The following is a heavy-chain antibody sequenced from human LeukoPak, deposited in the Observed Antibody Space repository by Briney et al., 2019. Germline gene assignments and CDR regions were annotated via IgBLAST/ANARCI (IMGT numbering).Heavy chain of an antibody. Sequence: GGSLRLSCAASGFTFSSYSMNWVRQAPGKGLEWVSSISSSSSYIYYADSVKGRFTISRDNAKNSLYLQMNSLRAEDTAVYYCARYYCGTSTTCYMFDFWGQGTLVTVSS. CDR3: ARYYCGTSTTCYMFDF. CDR2: ISSSSSYI. CDR1: GFTFSSYS. D-gene: IGHD2-2*01. J-gene: IGHJ4*02. V-gene: IGHV3-21*01.